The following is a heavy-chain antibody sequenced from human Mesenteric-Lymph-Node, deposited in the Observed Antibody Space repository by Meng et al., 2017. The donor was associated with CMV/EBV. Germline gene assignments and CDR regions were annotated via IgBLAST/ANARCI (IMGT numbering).Heavy chain of an antibody. CDR1: GGTICSYY. CDR3: ARRGGGTYLDY. V-gene: IGHV4-59*08. J-gene: IGHJ4*02. Sequence: SLPCTVSGGTICSYYWDWIRQPQGKLLEWIGYIYYSGNTNYNPSLRSRVTISVDASKEKFSLRQSSVTAADTAVYFCARRGGGTYLDYWGQGTLVTVSS. CDR2: IYYSGNT. D-gene: IGHD1-1*01.